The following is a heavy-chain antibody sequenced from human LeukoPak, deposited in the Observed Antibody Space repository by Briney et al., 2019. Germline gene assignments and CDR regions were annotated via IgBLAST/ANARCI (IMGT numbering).Heavy chain of an antibody. Sequence: GGSLRLSCAASGFTLSCCGMHWVRQAPGKGLEWAAFIRYDGGNKYYADSVKGRFTISRDNSKNTLYLQMNSLRAEDTAMYYCAKDGDDCIDYWGQGTLVTVSS. J-gene: IGHJ4*02. V-gene: IGHV3-30*02. CDR3: AKDGDDCIDY. CDR1: GFTLSCCG. D-gene: IGHD3-22*01. CDR2: IRYDGGNK.